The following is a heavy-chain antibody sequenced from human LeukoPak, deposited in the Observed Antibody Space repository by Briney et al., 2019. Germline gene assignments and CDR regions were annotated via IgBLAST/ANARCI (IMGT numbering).Heavy chain of an antibody. CDR1: GFTFSSYW. CDR2: INSDGGST. Sequence: GGSLRLSCAASGFTFSSYWMHWVRPAPGKGLVWVSRINSDGGSTSYADSVKGRFTISRDNAKNTLYLQMNSLRVEDTAVYYCARDLMGPPYYYYGMDVWGQGTTVTVSS. V-gene: IGHV3-74*01. CDR3: ARDLMGPPYYYYGMDV. D-gene: IGHD2-8*01. J-gene: IGHJ6*02.